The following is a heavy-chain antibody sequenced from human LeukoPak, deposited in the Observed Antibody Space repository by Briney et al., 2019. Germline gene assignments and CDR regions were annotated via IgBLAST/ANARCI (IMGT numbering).Heavy chain of an antibody. D-gene: IGHD1-26*01. J-gene: IGHJ4*02. Sequence: GASVKVSCKASGYTFTSYDINWVRQATGQGLEWMGWMNPNSGNTGYAQKFQGRVTMTRNTSISTAYMELSSLRAEDTAVYYCARLPRVGWETREFYFDYWGQGTLVTVSS. V-gene: IGHV1-8*01. CDR3: ARLPRVGWETREFYFDY. CDR2: MNPNSGNT. CDR1: GYTFTSYD.